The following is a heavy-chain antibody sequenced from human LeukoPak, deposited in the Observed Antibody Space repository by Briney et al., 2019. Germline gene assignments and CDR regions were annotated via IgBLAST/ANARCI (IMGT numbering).Heavy chain of an antibody. CDR2: ISYDGSNK. CDR3: AREGGAERDDAFDI. Sequence: GRSLRLSCAASGFTFSSYAMHWVRQAQGKGLEWVAVISYDGSNKYYADSVKGRFTISRDNSKNTLYLQMNSLRAGDTAVYYCAREGGAERDDAFDIWGQGTMVTVSS. D-gene: IGHD1-1*01. J-gene: IGHJ3*02. CDR1: GFTFSSYA. V-gene: IGHV3-30-3*01.